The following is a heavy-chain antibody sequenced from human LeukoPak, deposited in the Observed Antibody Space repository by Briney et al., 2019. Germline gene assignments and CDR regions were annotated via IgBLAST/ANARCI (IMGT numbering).Heavy chain of an antibody. CDR3: AKAIAAAGTGFAVYYYYYGMDV. J-gene: IGHJ6*04. V-gene: IGHV3-30*18. D-gene: IGHD6-13*01. Sequence: QPGGSLRLSCAASGFTFSSFVMPWVRQAPGKGLGWVAVISYDGSNRYYADSVKGRFTISRDNSRNTLYLQMNSLRAEDTAVYYCAKAIAAAGTGFAVYYYYYGMDVWGKGTTVTVSS. CDR2: ISYDGSNR. CDR1: GFTFSSFV.